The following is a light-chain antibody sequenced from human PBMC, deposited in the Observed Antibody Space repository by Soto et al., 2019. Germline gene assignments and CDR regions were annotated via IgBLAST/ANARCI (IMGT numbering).Light chain of an antibody. CDR2: GAS. Sequence: EIVWTQSPCTLSLSPGERATLSCRASQSVRSNYLAWYQQKPGQAPRLLIYGASSRATGIPDRFSGSGSGTDFTLTINRLEPEDYAVYSCQQYGPSPRTLGQGTKVEIK. CDR3: QQYGPSPRT. J-gene: IGKJ1*01. CDR1: QSVRSNY. V-gene: IGKV3-20*01.